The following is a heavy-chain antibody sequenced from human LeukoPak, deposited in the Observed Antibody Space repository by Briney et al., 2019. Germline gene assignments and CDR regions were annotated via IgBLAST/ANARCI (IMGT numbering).Heavy chain of an antibody. J-gene: IGHJ2*01. CDR2: IWYDGSNK. D-gene: IGHD5-24*01. Sequence: GRSLRLSCAASGFTFSSYGMHWVRQAPGKGLEWVAVIWYDGSNKYYADSVKGRFTISRDNSKNTLYLQMNSLRAEDTAVYYCARNYLDWYFDLWGRGTLVTVSS. CDR3: ARNYLDWYFDL. V-gene: IGHV3-33*01. CDR1: GFTFSSYG.